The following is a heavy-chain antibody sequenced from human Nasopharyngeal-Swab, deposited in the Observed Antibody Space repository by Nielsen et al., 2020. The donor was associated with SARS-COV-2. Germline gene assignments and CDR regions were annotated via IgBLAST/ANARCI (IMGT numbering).Heavy chain of an antibody. CDR1: GGPISSNSYY. D-gene: IGHD4-17*01. V-gene: IGHV4-39*01. Sequence: SETLSLTCTVSGGPISSNSYYWGWIRQPPGKGLEWIGTIYYSGSTNYNPSLKSRVTISVDTSKNLFSLKLSTVTAADTAVYYCARHPPRDGEEYYYYMDVWGKGTAVTVSS. CDR2: IYYSGST. CDR3: ARHPPRDGEEYYYYMDV. J-gene: IGHJ6*03.